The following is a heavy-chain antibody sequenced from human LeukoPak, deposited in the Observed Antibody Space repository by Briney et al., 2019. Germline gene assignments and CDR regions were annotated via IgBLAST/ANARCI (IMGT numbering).Heavy chain of an antibody. V-gene: IGHV1-18*01. Sequence: VASVKASCKASGYTFTSYGISWVRQAPGQGLEWMGWISAYNGNTNYAQKFQGSVTMTRDTSISTAYMELNRLRSDDTAVYYCARASGSYWWFDSWGQGTLVTVSS. CDR1: GYTFTSYG. J-gene: IGHJ5*01. CDR2: ISAYNGNT. D-gene: IGHD1-26*01. CDR3: ARASGSYWWFDS.